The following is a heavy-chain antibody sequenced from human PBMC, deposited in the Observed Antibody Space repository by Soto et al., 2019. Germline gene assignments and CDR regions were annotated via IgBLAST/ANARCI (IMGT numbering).Heavy chain of an antibody. CDR2: ISAYNGNT. Sequence: ASVKVSCKASGYTFTSYGISWVRQAPGQGLEWMGWISAYNGNTNYAQKLQGRVTMTTDTSTSTAYMELRSLRSDDTAVYFCARHDNMTLGSQYLDSWGPGTLVTVSS. J-gene: IGHJ4*02. CDR3: ARHDNMTLGSQYLDS. CDR1: GYTFTSYG. D-gene: IGHD1-1*01. V-gene: IGHV1-18*01.